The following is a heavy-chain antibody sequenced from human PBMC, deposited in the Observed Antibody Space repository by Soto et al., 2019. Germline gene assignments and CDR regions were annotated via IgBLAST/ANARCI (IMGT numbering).Heavy chain of an antibody. V-gene: IGHV3-21*01. CDR3: ARESEDLTSNFDY. Sequence: LRLSCAASGFTFTRYSMNWVRQAPGKGLEWVSSISSTTNYIYYADSMKGRFTVSRDNAKNSVYLEMNSLSAEDTAVYYCARESEDLTSNFDYWGQGTLVTVS. J-gene: IGHJ4*02. CDR1: GFTFTRYS. CDR2: ISSTTNYI.